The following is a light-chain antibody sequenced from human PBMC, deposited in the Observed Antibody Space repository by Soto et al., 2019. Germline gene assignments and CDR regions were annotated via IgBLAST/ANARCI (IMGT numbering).Light chain of an antibody. Sequence: DIQMTQSPSSLSASIGDRVTITCRASQGIIDYVAWFQQKPGKAPKLLIYAASTLHSGVPSRFSGSGAGTDFTLTINSLQPEDVATYYCQKYNTAPQTCGQGTKVEI. CDR2: AAS. CDR3: QKYNTAPQT. J-gene: IGKJ1*01. CDR1: QGIIDY. V-gene: IGKV1-27*01.